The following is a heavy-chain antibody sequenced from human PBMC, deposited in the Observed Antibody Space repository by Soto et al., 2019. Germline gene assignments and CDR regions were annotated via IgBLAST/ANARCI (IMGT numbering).Heavy chain of an antibody. Sequence: SVKVSCKASGGSFSSYAISWVRQAPGQGLEWMGGIIPVFGTANYAQKFQGRVTITADESTSTACMELSSLRSEDTAVYYCARALRTPDYYYYYGMDVWGQGTTVTVSS. CDR1: GGSFSSYA. CDR3: ARALRTPDYYYYYGMDV. V-gene: IGHV1-69*13. J-gene: IGHJ6*02. CDR2: IIPVFGTA. D-gene: IGHD2-2*01.